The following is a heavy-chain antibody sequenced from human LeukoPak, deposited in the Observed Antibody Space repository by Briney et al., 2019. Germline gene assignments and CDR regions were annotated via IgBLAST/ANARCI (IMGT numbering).Heavy chain of an antibody. CDR3: ARGLGSSSWYLHYYYYYYMDV. CDR1: GGSFSGYY. D-gene: IGHD6-13*01. CDR2: INHSGST. V-gene: IGHV4-34*01. J-gene: IGHJ6*03. Sequence: SETLSLTCAVYGGSFSGYYWSWIRQPPGKVLEWIGEINHSGSTNYNPSLKSRVTISVDTSKNQFSLKLSSVAAADTAVYYCARGLGSSSWYLHYYYYYYMDVWGKGTTVTVSS.